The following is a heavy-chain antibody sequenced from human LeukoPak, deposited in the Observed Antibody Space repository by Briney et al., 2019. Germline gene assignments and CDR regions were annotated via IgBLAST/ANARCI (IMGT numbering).Heavy chain of an antibody. Sequence: GGSLRLSCAASGFSFSSHWMSWVRQAPGKGLEWVGNIQPDGSEQYPVDSVKGRFTISRDNARNSMFLQMNSLRVEDTAVYYCARDRSPGYFDYWGQGTLVTVSS. CDR3: ARDRSPGYFDY. J-gene: IGHJ4*02. CDR1: GFSFSSHW. CDR2: IQPDGSEQ. V-gene: IGHV3-7*01.